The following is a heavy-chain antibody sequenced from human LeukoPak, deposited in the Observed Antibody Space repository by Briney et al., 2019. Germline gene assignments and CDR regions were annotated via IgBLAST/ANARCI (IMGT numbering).Heavy chain of an antibody. CDR1: GGPITTYY. Sequence: PSETLSLTCTVSGGPITTYYLSWIRQSAGMGLEWIGRISGSGVITYNPSLKSRVIQSLDTSNNHFSLKLISVTAADTAVYYCARDSGTTGEVKFDPWGQGMLVTVSS. V-gene: IGHV4-4*07. CDR2: ISGSGVI. J-gene: IGHJ5*02. CDR3: ARDSGTTGEVKFDP. D-gene: IGHD3-10*01.